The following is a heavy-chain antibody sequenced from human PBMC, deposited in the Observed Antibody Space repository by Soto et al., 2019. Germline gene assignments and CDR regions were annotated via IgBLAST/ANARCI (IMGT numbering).Heavy chain of an antibody. CDR3: ASGTGKSDFDY. CDR2: IKSKTEAATR. CDR1: GFTFSDAW. J-gene: IGHJ4*02. D-gene: IGHD2-2*01. Sequence: EVQLVESGGGLVQPGGSLRLSCAASGFTFSDAWMNWVRQAPGKGLEWVGRIKSKTEAATRDFAAPVKGRFAISRDDSKNTVFLQMNSLKIEDSGVYYCASGTGKSDFDYWGLGILVTVSS. V-gene: IGHV3-15*01.